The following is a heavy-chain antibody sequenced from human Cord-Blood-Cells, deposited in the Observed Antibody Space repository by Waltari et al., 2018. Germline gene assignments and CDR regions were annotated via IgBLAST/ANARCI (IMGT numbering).Heavy chain of an antibody. V-gene: IGHV4-59*01. J-gene: IGHJ4*02. Sequence: QVQLQESGPGLVKPSETLSLTCTVSGGSISSYYWSWIRQPPGKGLEWIGYIYYSGSTNYNASLKSRVTISVDTSKNQFSLKLSAVTAADTAVYYCARAGWEDSSGFDYWGQGTLVTVSS. CDR1: GGSISSYY. CDR3: ARAGWEDSSGFDY. CDR2: IYYSGST. D-gene: IGHD6-19*01.